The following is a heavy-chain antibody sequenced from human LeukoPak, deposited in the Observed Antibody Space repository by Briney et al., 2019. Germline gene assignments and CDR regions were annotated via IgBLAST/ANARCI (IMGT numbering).Heavy chain of an antibody. D-gene: IGHD2/OR15-2a*01. V-gene: IGHV1-2*06. CDR3: ARGIYSTDLYFYMDV. CDR1: GYALTGYY. Sequence: GSLKVSCKASGYALTGYYMGRVREAPGQGLEWMGQINPNSGATNYAQKFQGRVTMNRDTSISTAYMEFNGLRSDDTAVYYCARGIYSTDLYFYMDVWGKGTTVTVYS. J-gene: IGHJ6*03. CDR2: INPNSGAT.